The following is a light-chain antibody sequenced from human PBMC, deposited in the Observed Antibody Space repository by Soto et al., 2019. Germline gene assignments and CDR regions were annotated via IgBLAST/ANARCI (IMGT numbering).Light chain of an antibody. V-gene: IGLV2-14*01. Sequence: QSALTQPASVSGSPGQSITISCTGTSSDFAAYNYVSCYQQHPGKAPKLMIYEVSNGPSGVSNPFSGSKPGSTASLTISGLQAEDEADYYCCSYTSNSALWVCVGGTKVTVL. CDR2: EVS. J-gene: IGLJ3*02. CDR3: CSYTSNSALWV. CDR1: SSDFAAYNY.